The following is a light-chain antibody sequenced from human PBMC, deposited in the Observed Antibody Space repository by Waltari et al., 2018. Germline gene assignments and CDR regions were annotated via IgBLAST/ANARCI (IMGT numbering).Light chain of an antibody. Sequence: QSVLTQPPSASGTPGQRVTISCPGTTSNIGSKTVSWYHQLPGTAPKLLIDGDDQRPSGVPDRFSASKSGTSASLSISNLQSEDEADYYCGAWDDSLNGYVFGSGTKVNVL. CDR2: GDD. CDR1: TSNIGSKT. V-gene: IGLV1-44*01. J-gene: IGLJ1*01. CDR3: GAWDDSLNGYV.